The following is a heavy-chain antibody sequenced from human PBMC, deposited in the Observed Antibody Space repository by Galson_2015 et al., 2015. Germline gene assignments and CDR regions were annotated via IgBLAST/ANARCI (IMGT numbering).Heavy chain of an antibody. CDR2: ISDNGRNK. J-gene: IGHJ6*03. V-gene: IGHV3-30*18. CDR1: GFTFRSYG. Sequence: SLRLSCAASGFTFRSYGMHWVRQAPGRGLEWVAFISDNGRNKYYVDSVKGRFTISTDNSKNTMDLQMNSLRAEDTAAYYCAKGYYYYMDVWGKGTTVTVSS. CDR3: AKGYYYYMDV.